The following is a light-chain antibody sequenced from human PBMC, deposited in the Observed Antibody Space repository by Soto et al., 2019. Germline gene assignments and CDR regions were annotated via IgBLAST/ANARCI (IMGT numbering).Light chain of an antibody. Sequence: DIQMTQSPSTLSASIGDRVTITCRASESLSTWLAWYQQKPGKAPKLLISDASSFESGVPSRFSGSGSGTEVPLTISVLQQDDVANYSDKQDNSPSRTFGRGTKVEVK. V-gene: IGKV1-5*01. CDR2: DAS. CDR1: ESLSTW. J-gene: IGKJ1*01. CDR3: KQDNSPSRT.